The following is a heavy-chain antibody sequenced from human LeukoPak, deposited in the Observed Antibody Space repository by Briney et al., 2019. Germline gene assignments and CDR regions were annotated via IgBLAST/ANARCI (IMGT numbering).Heavy chain of an antibody. CDR1: GGSISSSSYY. V-gene: IGHV4-39*07. J-gene: IGHJ6*03. CDR2: IHYSGST. D-gene: IGHD4-11*01. CDR3: ARGRVSSSTWYSTYYYFFYMDF. Sequence: SETLSLTCTVSGGSISSSSYYWGWIRQPPGKGLEWIGSIHYSGSTNYNPSLKSRVTISVDTSNNFFSLRLRSVTAADTAVYFCARGRVSSSTWYSTYYYFFYMDFWGKGTTVTVSS.